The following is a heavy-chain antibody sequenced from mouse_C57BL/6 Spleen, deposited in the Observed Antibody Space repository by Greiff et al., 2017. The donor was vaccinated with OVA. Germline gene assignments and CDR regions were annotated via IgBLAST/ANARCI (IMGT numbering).Heavy chain of an antibody. V-gene: IGHV5-9*01. CDR1: GFTFSSYT. CDR2: ISGGGGNT. J-gene: IGHJ2*01. D-gene: IGHD1-1*01. CDR3: ARHHYYGSSYSY. Sequence: EVQRVESGGGLVKPGGSLKLSCAASGFTFSSYTMSWVRQTPEKRLEWVATISGGGGNTYYPDSVKGRFTISRDNAKNTLYLQMSSLRSEDTALYYCARHHYYGSSYSYWGQGTTLTVSS.